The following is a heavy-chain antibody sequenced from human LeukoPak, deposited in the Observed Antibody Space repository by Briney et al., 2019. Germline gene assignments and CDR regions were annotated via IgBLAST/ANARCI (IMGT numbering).Heavy chain of an antibody. CDR3: ATPRGVDVVAPRPFDY. CDR1: GFTFSTYT. J-gene: IGHJ4*02. Sequence: GGSLRLSCAASGFTFSTYTMNWVRQAPGKGLEWVSYITGTSSTIYYADSVKGRFTISRDNSKNTLYLQMNSLRAEDTAVYYCATPRGVDVVAPRPFDYWGQGTLVTVSS. V-gene: IGHV3-48*01. CDR2: ITGTSSTI. D-gene: IGHD2-2*01.